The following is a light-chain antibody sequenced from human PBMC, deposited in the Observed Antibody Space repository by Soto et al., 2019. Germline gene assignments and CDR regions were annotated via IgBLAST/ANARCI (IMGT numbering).Light chain of an antibody. V-gene: IGKV3-20*01. Sequence: EIVVTQPPGTLSLSPGERATLSCRARQSVSSANFAWYQQKPGQAPRLLIYRASSRATGIPDRFSGSGSGTVCTLTMNILERDDSAVYCWHQYGNSPETCGQGTKVEIK. CDR3: HQYGNSPET. J-gene: IGKJ1*01. CDR1: QSVSSAN. CDR2: RAS.